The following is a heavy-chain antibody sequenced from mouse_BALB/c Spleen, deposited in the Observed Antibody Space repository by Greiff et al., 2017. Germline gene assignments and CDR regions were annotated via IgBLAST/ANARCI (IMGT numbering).Heavy chain of an antibody. J-gene: IGHJ3*01. CDR2: IWAGGST. CDR1: GFSLTSYG. D-gene: IGHD2-4*01. V-gene: IGHV2-9*02. CDR3: ASRSTMITTEAWFAY. Sequence: VQLKESGPGLVAPSQSLSITCTVSGFSLTSYGVHWVRQPPGKGLEWLGVIWAGGSTNYNSALMSRLSISKDNSKSQVFLKMNSLQTDDTAMYYCASRSTMITTEAWFAYWGQGTLVTVSA.